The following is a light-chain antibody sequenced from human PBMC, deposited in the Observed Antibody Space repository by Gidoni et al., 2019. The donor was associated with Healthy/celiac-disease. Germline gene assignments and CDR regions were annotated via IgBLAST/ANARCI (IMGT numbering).Light chain of an antibody. CDR1: QCVSSY. CDR2: DAS. J-gene: IGKJ3*01. CDR3: QQRSNWPPFT. Sequence: IVLTQSPATLSFSPGERATLSCRATQCVSSYVAWYQQKPGQAPRLLIYDASNRATGIPARFSGSGSGTDFTLTISSLEPEDFAVYYCQQRSNWPPFTFGPGTKVDIK. V-gene: IGKV3-11*01.